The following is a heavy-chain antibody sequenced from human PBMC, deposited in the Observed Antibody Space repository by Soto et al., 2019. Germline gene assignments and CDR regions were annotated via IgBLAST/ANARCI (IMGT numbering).Heavy chain of an antibody. Sequence: GASVKVSCKASGDTFTSNGISWVRQAPGQGLEWLAWISIYNGNTQYAQKVQGRVTMTTDTSTNTAYMELRSLRSDDTAVYYCARAPGSSSRPLVFDYWGQGPLVTVSS. J-gene: IGHJ4*02. CDR2: ISIYNGNT. CDR3: ARAPGSSSRPLVFDY. V-gene: IGHV1-18*04. CDR1: GDTFTSNG. D-gene: IGHD6-6*01.